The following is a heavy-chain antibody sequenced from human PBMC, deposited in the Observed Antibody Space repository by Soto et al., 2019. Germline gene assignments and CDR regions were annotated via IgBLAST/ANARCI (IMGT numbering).Heavy chain of an antibody. J-gene: IGHJ3*02. CDR2: IWYDGSNK. Sequence: QVQLVESGGGVVQPGRSLRLSCAASGFTFSSYGMHWVRQAPGKGLEWVAVIWYDGSNKYYADSVKGRFTISRDNSKNTLYLQMNSLRAEGKAGYYCVRPGLVVAAPRDDAFDIWGQGTMVTVSS. V-gene: IGHV3-33*01. CDR3: VRPGLVVAAPRDDAFDI. CDR1: GFTFSSYG. D-gene: IGHD2-15*01.